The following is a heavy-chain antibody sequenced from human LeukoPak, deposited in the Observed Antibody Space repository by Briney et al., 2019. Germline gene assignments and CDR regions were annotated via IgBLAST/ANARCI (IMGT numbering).Heavy chain of an antibody. CDR2: IKSDGSTT. Sequence: GGSQRLFCAASGFTFSTYWMQWVRQAPGKGLVCLSQIKSDGSTTMYAGSVQGRFTISRDNAKNTLYLQMISLRAEDTAVYYCARGGIVVTTKDYYYGLDVWGQGTTVTVSS. V-gene: IGHV3-74*03. D-gene: IGHD3-22*01. CDR3: ARGGIVVTTKDYYYGLDV. J-gene: IGHJ6*02. CDR1: GFTFSTYW.